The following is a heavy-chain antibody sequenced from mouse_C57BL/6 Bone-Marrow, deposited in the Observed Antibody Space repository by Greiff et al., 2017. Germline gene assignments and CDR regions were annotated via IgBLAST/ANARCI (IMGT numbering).Heavy chain of an antibody. V-gene: IGHV1-69*01. D-gene: IGHD1-1*01. J-gene: IGHJ2*01. CDR1: GYTFTSYW. Sequence: QVQLQQPGAELVMPGASVKLSCKASGYTFTSYWMHWVKQRPGQGLEWIGELDPSDSYTNYNQKFKGKSTLTVDKSSSTAYMQLSSLTSEDSAVYYGARSLNYYGSSSSYWGQGTTLTVSS. CDR3: ARSLNYYGSSSSY. CDR2: LDPSDSYT.